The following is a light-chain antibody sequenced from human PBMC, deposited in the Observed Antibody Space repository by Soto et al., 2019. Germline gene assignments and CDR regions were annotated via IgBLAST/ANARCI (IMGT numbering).Light chain of an antibody. CDR3: LSGHSRP. V-gene: IGKV1-12*02. Sequence: DIQMTQSPSSVSASVGDRVTITCRASQGLSSYLAWYQQKPGKAPKLLIYAASNLQSGVPSRFSCSGSGTAFTLTISSLQPEDFATYFCLSGHSRPFGGGTKVEIK. CDR1: QGLSSY. J-gene: IGKJ4*01. CDR2: AAS.